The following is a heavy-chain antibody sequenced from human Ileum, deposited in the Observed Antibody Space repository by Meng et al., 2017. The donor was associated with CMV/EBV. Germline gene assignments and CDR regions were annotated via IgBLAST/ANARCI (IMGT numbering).Heavy chain of an antibody. CDR1: GYTFTRYG. CDR2: ISAYNGNT. CDR3: ARDPMNWSDGYYSYGMDV. J-gene: IGHJ6*02. D-gene: IGHD1-1*01. Sequence: ASVKVSCKASGYTFTRYGVTWVRQAPGQGLEWMGWISAYNGNTKYAQKFQGRVTMTTDTSTSTAYMELRSLTSDDTAVYYCARDPMNWSDGYYSYGMDVWSQGTTVTVSS. V-gene: IGHV1-18*01.